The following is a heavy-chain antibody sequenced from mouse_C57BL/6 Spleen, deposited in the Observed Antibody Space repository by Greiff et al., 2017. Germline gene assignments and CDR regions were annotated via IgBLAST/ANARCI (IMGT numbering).Heavy chain of an antibody. CDR3: ARGGTDSWFAY. J-gene: IGHJ3*01. V-gene: IGHV1-72*01. Sequence: QVQLQQPGAELVKPGASVKLSCKASGYTFTSYWMHWVKQRPGRGLEWIGRIDPNSGGTKYNEKFKSKATLTVDKPSSTAYMPLSSLSAEDSAVYCGARGGTDSWFAYWGQGTMVTVSA. CDR2: IDPNSGGT. D-gene: IGHD2-13*01. CDR1: GYTFTSYW.